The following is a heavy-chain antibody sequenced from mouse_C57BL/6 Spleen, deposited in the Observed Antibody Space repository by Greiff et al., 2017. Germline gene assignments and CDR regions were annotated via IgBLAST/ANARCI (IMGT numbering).Heavy chain of an antibody. V-gene: IGHV14-4*01. Sequence: EVQLQQSGAELVRPGASVKLSCTASGFNIKDDYMHWVKQRPEQGLEWIGWIDPENGDTEYASKFQGKATITADTSSNTAYLQLSSLTSEDTAVYYCTRDGYFAYCGQGTLVTVSA. CDR1: GFNIKDDY. CDR2: IDPENGDT. D-gene: IGHD2-3*01. CDR3: TRDGYFAY. J-gene: IGHJ3*01.